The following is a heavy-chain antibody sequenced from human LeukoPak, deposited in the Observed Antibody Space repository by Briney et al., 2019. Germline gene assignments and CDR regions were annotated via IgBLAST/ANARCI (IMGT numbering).Heavy chain of an antibody. D-gene: IGHD6-19*01. CDR3: ASGDYSSGGKLDY. V-gene: IGHV3-33*03. Sequence: GGSLRLSCAASELPFSSYGMHWVRQAPGKGLEWVAVIWHDGSYKYYADSVKGRFTISRDNSKNTLYLQMNSLRAEDTAVYFCASGDYSSGGKLDYWGQGTLVTVSS. J-gene: IGHJ4*02. CDR1: ELPFSSYG. CDR2: IWHDGSYK.